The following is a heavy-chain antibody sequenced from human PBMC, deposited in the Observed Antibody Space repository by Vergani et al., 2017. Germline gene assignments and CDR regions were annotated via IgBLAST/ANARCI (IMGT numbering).Heavy chain of an antibody. J-gene: IGHJ6*02. CDR2: ISGSGGST. V-gene: IGHV3-23*04. D-gene: IGHD5-12*01. CDR1: GFTLNHYA. CDR3: AKANPRNSGYDYLYYYHAMDV. Sequence: VQLVESAGGVVQPGGSLRLSCAASGFTLNHYAMNWVRQAPGKGLEWVSGISGSGGSTYYAGSVKGRFTISRDSSKNTLYLQMNSLSAGDTALYYCAKANPRNSGYDYLYYYHAMDVWGQGTTVTVSS.